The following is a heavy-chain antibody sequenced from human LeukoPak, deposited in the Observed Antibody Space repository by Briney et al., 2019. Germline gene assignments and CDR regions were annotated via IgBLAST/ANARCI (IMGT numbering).Heavy chain of an antibody. CDR3: ARVFPSAMVRGVDVGWFDP. CDR2: IYHRGST. J-gene: IGHJ5*02. Sequence: SETLSLTCTVSGYSISSAYYWGWIRQPPGKGLEWIGSIYHRGSTYYNPSLKSRVTISVDTSKNQFSLKLSSVTAADTAVYYCARVFPSAMVRGVDVGWFDPWGQGTLVTVSS. CDR1: GYSISSAYY. V-gene: IGHV4-38-2*02. D-gene: IGHD3-10*01.